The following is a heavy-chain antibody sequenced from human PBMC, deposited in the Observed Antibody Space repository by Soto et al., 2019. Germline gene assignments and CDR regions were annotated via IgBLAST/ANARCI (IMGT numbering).Heavy chain of an antibody. V-gene: IGHV3-33*01. Sequence: GGSLRLSCAASGFTFSSYGMHWVRQAPGKGLEWVAVIWYDVSNKYYADSVKGRFTISRDNSKNTLYLQMNSLRAEDTAVYYCARDLGYCSSTSCSHLGNYYYYGMDVWGQGTRVTVSS. CDR1: GFTFSSYG. CDR3: ARDLGYCSSTSCSHLGNYYYYGMDV. D-gene: IGHD2-2*01. CDR2: IWYDVSNK. J-gene: IGHJ6*02.